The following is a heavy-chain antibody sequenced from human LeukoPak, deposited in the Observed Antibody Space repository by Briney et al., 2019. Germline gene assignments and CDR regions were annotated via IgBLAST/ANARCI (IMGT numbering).Heavy chain of an antibody. CDR2: ISSDGNSK. V-gene: IGHV3-30*04. CDR3: AREGHSSGYCGVFDI. CDR1: GFI. D-gene: IGHD3-22*01. Sequence: GGSLRLSCAASGFIIHWGRQAPGKGLEWVAAISSDGNSKYYADSVKGRFTISRDNSKNMVYLQLDSLRVEDTAVYFCAREGHSSGYCGVFDIWGQGTTVTVSS. J-gene: IGHJ3*02.